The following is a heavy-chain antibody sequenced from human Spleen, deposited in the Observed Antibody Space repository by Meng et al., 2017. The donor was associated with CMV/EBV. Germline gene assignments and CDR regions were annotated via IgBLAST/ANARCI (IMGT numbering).Heavy chain of an antibody. CDR2: INPNSGGT. CDR3: ARVRGLCSGGSCYSDFDY. V-gene: IGHV1-2*02. Sequence: FTSYAMNWVRQAPGQGLEWMGWINPNSGGTNYAQKFQGRVTMTRDTSINTAYMELSRLRSDDTAVYYCARVRGLCSGGSCYSDFDYWGQGTLVTVSS. CDR1: FTSYA. J-gene: IGHJ4*02. D-gene: IGHD2-15*01.